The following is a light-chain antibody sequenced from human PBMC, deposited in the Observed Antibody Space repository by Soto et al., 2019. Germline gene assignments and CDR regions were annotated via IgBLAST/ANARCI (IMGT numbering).Light chain of an antibody. CDR2: EVS. CDR1: SSDVGGYNY. J-gene: IGLJ2*01. V-gene: IGLV2-14*01. Sequence: QSVLTQPASVSGSPGQSITISCTGTSSDVGGYNYVSWYQQHPGKTPKLVIYEVSSRPSGVSNRFSGSKSGNTASLTISGLQAGDEADYYCSSYRRSNTLIFGGGTQLTVL. CDR3: SSYRRSNTLI.